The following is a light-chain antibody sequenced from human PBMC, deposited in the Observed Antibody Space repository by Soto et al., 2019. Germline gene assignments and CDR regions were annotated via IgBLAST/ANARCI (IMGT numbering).Light chain of an antibody. Sequence: QSVLTQPPSVSGAPGQRVTLSCTGNTSNLGAGYDVHWYQQLPGAAPKLVIFGNRNRPSGVPERFSGSKSGTSASLAITGVQAEDEADYYCQAYDYSLTASVFGGGTKLTVL. V-gene: IGLV1-40*01. J-gene: IGLJ3*02. CDR3: QAYDYSLTASV. CDR1: TSNLGAGYD. CDR2: GNR.